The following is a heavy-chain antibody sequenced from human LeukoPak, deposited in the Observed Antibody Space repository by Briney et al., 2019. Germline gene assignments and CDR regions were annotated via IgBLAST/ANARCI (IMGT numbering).Heavy chain of an antibody. CDR2: INPNSGGT. V-gene: IGHV1-2*02. J-gene: IGHJ4*02. Sequence: ASVKVSCKASGYTFTGYYMHWVRQAPGQGLEWMGWINPNSGGTNYAQKFQGRVTMTRDTTISTAYMELSRLRSDDTAVYYCARGYPFDYGDPWAFDYWGQGTLVTVSS. D-gene: IGHD4-17*01. CDR3: ARGYPFDYGDPWAFDY. CDR1: GYTFTGYY.